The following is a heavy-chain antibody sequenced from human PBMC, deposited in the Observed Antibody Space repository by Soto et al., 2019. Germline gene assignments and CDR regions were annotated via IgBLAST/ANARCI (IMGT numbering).Heavy chain of an antibody. CDR2: ITTNGGVT. CDR1: GFTFRNYA. Sequence: GGSLRLSCAASGFTFRNYALHWVRQAPGKGLEYVSSITTNGGVTYYADSVKGRFTISRDNSKNTLYLQMDSLRAEDMAVYYCARIFFDSGGNYYDFWGQGTLVTVSS. V-gene: IGHV3-64*02. CDR3: ARIFFDSGGNYYDF. J-gene: IGHJ4*02. D-gene: IGHD3-22*01.